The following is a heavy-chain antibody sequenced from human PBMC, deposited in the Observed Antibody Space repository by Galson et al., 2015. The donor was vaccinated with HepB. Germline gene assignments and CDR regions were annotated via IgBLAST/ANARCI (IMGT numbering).Heavy chain of an antibody. CDR3: AKPRYSSGWVFDY. D-gene: IGHD6-19*01. CDR2: IRYDGSNK. CDR1: GFTFSSYG. V-gene: IGHV3-30*02. Sequence: SLRLSCAASGFTFSSYGMHWVRQAPGKGLEWVAFIRYDGSNKYYADSVRGRFTISRDNSKNTLYLQMNSLRAEDTAVYYCAKPRYSSGWVFDYWGQGTLVTVSS. J-gene: IGHJ4*02.